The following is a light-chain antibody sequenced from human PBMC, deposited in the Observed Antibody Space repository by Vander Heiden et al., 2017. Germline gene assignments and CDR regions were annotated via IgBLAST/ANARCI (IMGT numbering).Light chain of an antibody. V-gene: IGKV1-9*01. Sequence: IQLTQSPSSLSASVGARVTITCRASQGISSYLAWYQQRPGKAPKLLIYAASTLQRGVPSRFSGSGSGTDFSLTISSLQPEDCATYYCQQLNSYPWTFGQGTKVEIE. J-gene: IGKJ1*01. CDR1: QGISSY. CDR2: AAS. CDR3: QQLNSYPWT.